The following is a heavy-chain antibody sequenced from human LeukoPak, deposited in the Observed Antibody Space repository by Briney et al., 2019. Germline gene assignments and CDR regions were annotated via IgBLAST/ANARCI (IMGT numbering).Heavy chain of an antibody. CDR1: GYTFTSYD. J-gene: IGHJ4*02. CDR2: MNPNSGNT. Sequence: ASVKVSCKASGYTFTSYDINWVRQAAGQGLEWMGWMNPNSGNTGYAQKFQGRVTITRNTSISTAYMELSSLRSEDTAVYYCARFNWATVNFDYWGQGTLVTVSS. CDR3: ARFNWATVNFDY. D-gene: IGHD4-17*01. V-gene: IGHV1-8*03.